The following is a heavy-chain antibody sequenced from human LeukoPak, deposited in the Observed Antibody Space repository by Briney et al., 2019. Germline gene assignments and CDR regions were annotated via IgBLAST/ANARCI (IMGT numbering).Heavy chain of an antibody. CDR1: GGTFSIYA. CDR2: IIPISGTA. Sequence: GASVKVSCKASGGTFSIYAISWVRQAPGQGLEWMGGIIPISGTANYAQKFQGRVTITADKSTSTAYMELSSLTSDDTAVYYCARDLFTRKTLGNWDSRAFHIWGQGTMVTVSS. V-gene: IGHV1-69*06. CDR3: ARDLFTRKTLGNWDSRAFHI. J-gene: IGHJ3*02. D-gene: IGHD1-14*01.